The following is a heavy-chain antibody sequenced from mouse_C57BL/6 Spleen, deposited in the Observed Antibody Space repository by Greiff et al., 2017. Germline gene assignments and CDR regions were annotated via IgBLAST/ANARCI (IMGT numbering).Heavy chain of an antibody. CDR3: ARQTYDWFAC. CDR1: GFTFSSYT. D-gene: IGHD2-3*01. CDR2: ISGGGGNT. J-gene: IGHJ3*01. V-gene: IGHV5-9*01. Sequence: EVKLVESGGGLVKPGGSLKLSCAASGFTFSSYTMSWVRQTPEKRLEWVATISGGGGNTYYPDSVKGRFTISRDNAKNTLYLQMSSLRSEDTALYYCARQTYDWFACWGQGTLVTVSA.